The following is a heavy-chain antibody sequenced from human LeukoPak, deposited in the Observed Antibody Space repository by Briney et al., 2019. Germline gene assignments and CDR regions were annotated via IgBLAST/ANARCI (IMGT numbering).Heavy chain of an antibody. Sequence: GGSLRLSCAASGFTVSTYYMTWVRQAPGKGLEWVSSISSSSSYIYYADSVKGRFTISRDNAKNSLYLQMNSLRAEDTAVYYCARDREYDSSGYFDYWGQGTLVTVSS. V-gene: IGHV3-21*01. CDR2: ISSSSSYI. CDR1: GFTVSTYY. CDR3: ARDREYDSSGYFDY. D-gene: IGHD3-22*01. J-gene: IGHJ4*02.